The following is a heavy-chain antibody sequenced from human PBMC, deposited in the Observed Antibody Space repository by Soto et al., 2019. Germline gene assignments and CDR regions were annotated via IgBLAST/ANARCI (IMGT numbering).Heavy chain of an antibody. CDR1: GFTFSSYA. CDR2: ISYDGSNK. Sequence: GGSLRLSCAASGFTFSSYAMHWVRQAPGKGLEWVAVISYDGSNKYYADSVKGRFTISRDNSKSTLYLQMNSLRAEDTAVYYCARDGGRMGTAMVNYWGQGTLVTVSS. CDR3: ARDGGRMGTAMVNY. J-gene: IGHJ4*02. V-gene: IGHV3-30-3*01. D-gene: IGHD5-18*01.